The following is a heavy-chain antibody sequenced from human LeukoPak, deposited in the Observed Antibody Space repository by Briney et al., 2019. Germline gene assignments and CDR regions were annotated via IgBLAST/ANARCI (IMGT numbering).Heavy chain of an antibody. V-gene: IGHV4-59*12. CDR1: GGSFSSYY. Sequence: SETLSLTCSVSGGSFSSYYWTWIRQPPGKGLEYIGYIFDSGSSNYNPSLESRVTISVDPSKNQFSLKVTSVTAADTAVYYCARERYYGSGLDFDYWGQGTLVTVSS. J-gene: IGHJ4*02. D-gene: IGHD3-10*01. CDR2: IFDSGSS. CDR3: ARERYYGSGLDFDY.